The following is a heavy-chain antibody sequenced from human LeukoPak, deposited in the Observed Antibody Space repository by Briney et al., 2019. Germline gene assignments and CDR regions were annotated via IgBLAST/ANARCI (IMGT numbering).Heavy chain of an antibody. CDR3: ASDKGYSNNYFDY. Sequence: PSETLSLTCTVSGGSISGSSYYWGWIRQPPGKGLQWIASIYYSGSTYYNSSLKSRVTISVDTSKNQFSLKLSSMTAADTAVYYCASDKGYSNNYFDYWGQGTLVTVSS. J-gene: IGHJ4*02. V-gene: IGHV4-39*02. CDR1: GGSISGSSYY. D-gene: IGHD6-13*01. CDR2: IYYSGST.